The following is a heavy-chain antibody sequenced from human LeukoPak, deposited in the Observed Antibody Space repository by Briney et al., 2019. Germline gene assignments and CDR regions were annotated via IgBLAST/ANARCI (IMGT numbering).Heavy chain of an antibody. CDR3: ARVTYRVYYYYYMDV. V-gene: IGHV4-34*01. CDR1: GGSFSGYY. D-gene: IGHD2-21*02. Sequence: PSETLSLTCAVYGGSFSGYYWSWIRQPPGKGLEWIGEINHSGSTNYNPSLKSRVTISVDTSKNQFSLKLSSVTAADTAVYYCARVTYRVYYYYYMDVWGKGTTVTVSS. CDR2: INHSGST. J-gene: IGHJ6*03.